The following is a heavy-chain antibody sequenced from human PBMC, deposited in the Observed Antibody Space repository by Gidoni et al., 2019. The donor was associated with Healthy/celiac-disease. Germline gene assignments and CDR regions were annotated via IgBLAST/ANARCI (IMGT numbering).Heavy chain of an antibody. CDR2: ISAYNGNT. J-gene: IGHJ6*03. CDR3: ARETGTEPYYYYYYMDV. Sequence: QVQLVQSGAEVKKPGASVKVSCKASGYTFNSYGISWVRQAPGQGLEWMGWISAYNGNTNSAQKLQSRVTMTTDTSTSTAYMELRSLRSDDTAVYYCARETGTEPYYYYYYMDVWGKGTTVTVSS. D-gene: IGHD1-1*01. V-gene: IGHV1-18*01. CDR1: GYTFNSYG.